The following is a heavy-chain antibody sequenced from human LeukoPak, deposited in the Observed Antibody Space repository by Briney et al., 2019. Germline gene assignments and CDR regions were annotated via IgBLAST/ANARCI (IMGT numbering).Heavy chain of an antibody. CDR1: GGLVTGYY. CDR3: AREAAGHFDY. CDR2: IHYSGYT. V-gene: IGHV4-59*02. Sequence: PSETLSLTCTVPGGLVTGYYWSWIRQSPGKGLEWIGYIHYSGYTIYNPSLKSRVTISVDTSKNQFSLKLSSVTAADTAVYYCAREAAGHFDYWGQGTLVTVSS. D-gene: IGHD6-13*01. J-gene: IGHJ4*02.